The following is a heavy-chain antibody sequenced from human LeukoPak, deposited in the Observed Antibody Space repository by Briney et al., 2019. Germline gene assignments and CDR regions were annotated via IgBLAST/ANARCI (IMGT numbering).Heavy chain of an antibody. V-gene: IGHV1-2*02. D-gene: IGHD3-9*01. CDR1: GYSFSDYH. CDR3: ARVLGGDFDILTGFYTPHDALDI. CDR2: INPDSGDT. J-gene: IGHJ3*02. Sequence: ASVKVSCKASGYSFSDYHIHWVRQAPGQGLEWMGWINPDSGDTNSVQRFQGRVTMTRDTSFTTASMELSRLRSDDTAVYYCARVLGGDFDILTGFYTPHDALDIWGQGTLVTVSS.